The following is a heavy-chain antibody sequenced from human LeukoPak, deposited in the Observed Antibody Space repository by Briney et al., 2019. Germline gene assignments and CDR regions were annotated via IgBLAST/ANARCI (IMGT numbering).Heavy chain of an antibody. CDR1: GFTFSSYA. D-gene: IGHD6-13*01. CDR2: ISGSGGST. CDR3: AKSALGQQLVPYYFDY. V-gene: IGHV3-23*01. J-gene: IGHJ4*02. Sequence: GGSLRLSCAASGFTFSSYAMSWVRQAPGKGLEWVSAISGSGGSTYYADSVKGRFTIPRDNSKNTLYLQMNSLRAEGTAVYYCAKSALGQQLVPYYFDYWGQGTLVTVSS.